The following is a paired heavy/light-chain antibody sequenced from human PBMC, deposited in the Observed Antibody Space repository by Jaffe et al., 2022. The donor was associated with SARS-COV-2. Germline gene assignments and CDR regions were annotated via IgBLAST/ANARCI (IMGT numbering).Heavy chain of an antibody. CDR2: INTNTGNP. Sequence: QVQLVQSGSELKKPGASVKVSCKASGYTFTSYAMNWVRQAPGQGLEWMGWINTNTGNPTYAQGFTGRFVFSLDTSVSTAYLQISSLKAEDTAVYYCARGDYYDSSGHHSGVNYFDYWGQGTLVTVSS. V-gene: IGHV7-4-1*02. J-gene: IGHJ4*02. CDR3: ARGDYYDSSGHHSGVNYFDY. CDR1: GYTFTSYA. D-gene: IGHD3-22*01.
Light chain of an antibody. CDR2: GAS. V-gene: IGKV3-15*01. Sequence: EIVMTQSPATLSVSPGERATLSCRASQSVSSNLAWYQQKPGQAPRLLIYGASTRATGIPARFSGSGSGTEFTLTISSLQSEDFAVYYCQQYNNWPWLTFGGGTKVEIK. CDR3: QQYNNWPWLT. J-gene: IGKJ4*01. CDR1: QSVSSN.